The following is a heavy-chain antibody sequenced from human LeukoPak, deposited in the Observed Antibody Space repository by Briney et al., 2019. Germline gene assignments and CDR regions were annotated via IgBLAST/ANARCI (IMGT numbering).Heavy chain of an antibody. D-gene: IGHD4-17*01. CDR1: GSIFTNYW. V-gene: IGHV5-51*01. J-gene: IGHJ4*02. Sequence: GASLKICSEGSGSIFTNYWIGWGRQLPGKGVERMGIIYTGDSDTRYSPSFQGQVTISADKSVSTAYLQWSSLKASDTAMYYCARLGDLYGDYGIHDYWGQGTLVTVSS. CDR2: IYTGDSDT. CDR3: ARLGDLYGDYGIHDY.